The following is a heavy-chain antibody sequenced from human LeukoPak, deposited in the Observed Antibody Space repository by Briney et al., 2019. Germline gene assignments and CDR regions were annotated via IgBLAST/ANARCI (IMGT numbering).Heavy chain of an antibody. V-gene: IGHV3-9*01. CDR2: ISWNSGSI. Sequence: GRSLRLSCAASGFTFEDYAMHWVRQAPGKGLEWVSGISWNSGSIGYADSVKGRFTISRDNAKNSLYLQMNSLRAEDTALYYCAKDPFSINQQWLPNVSQDAFDIWGQGTMVTVSS. J-gene: IGHJ3*02. CDR1: GFTFEDYA. D-gene: IGHD6-19*01. CDR3: AKDPFSINQQWLPNVSQDAFDI.